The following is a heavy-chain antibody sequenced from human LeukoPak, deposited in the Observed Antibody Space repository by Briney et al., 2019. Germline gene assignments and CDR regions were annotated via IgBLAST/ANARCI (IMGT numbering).Heavy chain of an antibody. CDR3: ARGNHYYDSSAYLAWESFQH. Sequence: PSETLSLTCTVSGGSISSYYWSWLRQPPGKGLEWVGYIYYSGSTNYNPSLKSRVTVSVDTSKNQFSLKLSSVTAADTAVYYCARGNHYYDSSAYLAWESFQHWGQGTLVTVSS. J-gene: IGHJ1*01. CDR1: GGSISSYY. D-gene: IGHD3-22*01. CDR2: IYYSGST. V-gene: IGHV4-59*01.